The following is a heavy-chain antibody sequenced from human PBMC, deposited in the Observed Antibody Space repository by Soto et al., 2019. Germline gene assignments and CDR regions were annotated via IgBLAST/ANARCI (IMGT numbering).Heavy chain of an antibody. CDR1: GFTFNTFA. D-gene: IGHD6-19*01. V-gene: IGHV3-23*01. J-gene: IGHJ4*02. Sequence: GGSLRLSCVTSGFTFNTFAMSWVRRAPGKGLEWVSAISISGDRTYYADSVKGRFFISRDNSNNTLFLRVSSLRVEDTATYYCAKSGSSGLRNYFDHRGKGTPVPVSP. CDR3: AKSGSSGLRNYFDH. CDR2: ISISGDRT.